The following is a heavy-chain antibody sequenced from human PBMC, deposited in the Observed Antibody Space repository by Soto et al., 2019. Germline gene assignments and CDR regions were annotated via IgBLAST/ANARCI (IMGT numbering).Heavy chain of an antibody. CDR1: GGSISSGGYY. D-gene: IGHD3-10*01. Sequence: SSETLSLTCTVSGGSISSGGYYWSWIRQHPGKGLEWIGYIYYSGSTYYNPSLKSRVTISVDTSKNQFSLKLSSVTAADTAVYYCARDQYYGSGSPLGYFDYWGQGTLVTVSS. V-gene: IGHV4-31*03. CDR2: IYYSGST. CDR3: ARDQYYGSGSPLGYFDY. J-gene: IGHJ4*02.